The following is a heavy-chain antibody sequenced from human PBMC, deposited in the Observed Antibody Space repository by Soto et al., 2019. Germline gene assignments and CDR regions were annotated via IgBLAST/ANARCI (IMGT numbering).Heavy chain of an antibody. Sequence: NPSETLSLTFGVNDVFFSGYSWTWIRQPPGKGLEWIGEINYRGGTTYNPSLKSRATIAIDTSKSKFTLTLSSVTAADTALYYCARSYYNILTGYYTWGQGTQVTVS. D-gene: IGHD3-9*01. J-gene: IGHJ4*02. CDR2: INYRGGT. V-gene: IGHV4-34*01. CDR1: DVFFSGYS. CDR3: ARSYYNILTGYYT.